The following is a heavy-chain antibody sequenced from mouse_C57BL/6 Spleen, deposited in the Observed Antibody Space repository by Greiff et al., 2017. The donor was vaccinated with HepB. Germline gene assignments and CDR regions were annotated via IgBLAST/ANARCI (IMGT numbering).Heavy chain of an antibody. D-gene: IGHD2-4*01. Sequence: QVQLQQPGTELVKPGASVKLSCKASGYTFTSYWMHWVRQRPGQGLEWIGNINPSNGGTYYNEKFKSKATLTVDKSSSTAYMQLSSLTSADSAVYYCARATLITTYYFAYWGQSTTLTVSA. J-gene: IGHJ2*01. CDR2: INPSNGGT. CDR1: GYTFTSYW. CDR3: ARATLITTYYFAY. V-gene: IGHV1-53*01.